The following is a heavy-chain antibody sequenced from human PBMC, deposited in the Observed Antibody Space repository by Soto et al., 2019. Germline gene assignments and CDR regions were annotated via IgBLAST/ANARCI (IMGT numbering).Heavy chain of an antibody. J-gene: IGHJ6*03. CDR2: INHSGST. Sequence: SSETLSLTCAVYGGSFSGYYWSWIRQPPGKGLEWIEEINHSGSTNYNPSLKSRVTISVDTSKNQFSLKLSSVTAADTAVYYCARKTRDIVVVPAAQDYYYYYMDVWGKGTTVTVSS. V-gene: IGHV4-34*01. CDR3: ARKTRDIVVVPAAQDYYYYYMDV. D-gene: IGHD2-2*01. CDR1: GGSFSGYY.